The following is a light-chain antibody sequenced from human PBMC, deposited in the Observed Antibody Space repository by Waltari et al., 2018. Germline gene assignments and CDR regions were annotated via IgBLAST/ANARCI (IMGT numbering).Light chain of an antibody. Sequence: DIVLTQSPDSLALSLGERATITCNPSPSVFYKSTGRNYLAWYQHKPGQPPKLLIYWASTRASGVPDRFSGSGFGTHFTLTISILQAEDVAVYYWHQFSSTWWTFGQGTKVAIK. CDR2: WAS. CDR3: HQFSSTWWT. V-gene: IGKV4-1*01. CDR1: PSVFYKSTGRNY. J-gene: IGKJ1*01.